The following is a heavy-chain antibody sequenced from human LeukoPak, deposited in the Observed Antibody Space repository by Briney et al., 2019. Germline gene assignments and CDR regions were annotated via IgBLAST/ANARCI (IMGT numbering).Heavy chain of an antibody. Sequence: SETLSLTCAVYGGSFSGYYWSWIRQPPGKGLEWIGEINHSGSTNYNPSLKSRVTISVDTSKNQFSLKLSSVTAADTAVYYCARGAGYDYVWGSYRAKTRFDYWGQETLVTVSS. CDR2: INHSGST. CDR1: GGSFSGYY. CDR3: ARGAGYDYVWGSYRAKTRFDY. D-gene: IGHD3-16*02. J-gene: IGHJ4*02. V-gene: IGHV4-34*01.